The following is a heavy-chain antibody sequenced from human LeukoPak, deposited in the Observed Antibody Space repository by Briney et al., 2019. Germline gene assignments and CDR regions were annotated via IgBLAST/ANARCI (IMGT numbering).Heavy chain of an antibody. Sequence: GGSLRLSCAASGFTFSSYAMTWVRQAPGKGLEWVSTFRSSGGSTYYADSVKGRFTISRDSSKNTLYLQMNSLRAEDTAVYYCVRDASWGQGTLVTVSS. J-gene: IGHJ4*02. V-gene: IGHV3-23*01. CDR1: GFTFSSYA. CDR3: VRDAS. CDR2: FRSSGGST.